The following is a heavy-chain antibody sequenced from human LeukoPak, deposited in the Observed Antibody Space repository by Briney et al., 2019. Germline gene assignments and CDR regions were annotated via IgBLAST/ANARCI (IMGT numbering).Heavy chain of an antibody. CDR2: ISSSSSYI. CDR3: AKDSSSWYLGYFDY. V-gene: IGHV3-21*04. D-gene: IGHD6-13*01. J-gene: IGHJ4*02. Sequence: PGGSLRLSCAASGFTFSSYSMNWVRQAPGKGLEWVSSISSSSSYIYYADSVKGRFTISRDNAKNSLYLQMNSPRAEDTAAYYCAKDSSSWYLGYFDYWGQGTLVTVSS. CDR1: GFTFSSYS.